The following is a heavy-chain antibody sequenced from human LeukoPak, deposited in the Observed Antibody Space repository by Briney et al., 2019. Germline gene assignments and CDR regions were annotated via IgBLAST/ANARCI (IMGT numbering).Heavy chain of an antibody. D-gene: IGHD2-15*01. V-gene: IGHV3-9*01. CDR3: ARSLALLNAFDI. CDR2: ISWNSGSI. CDR1: GFTFDDYA. Sequence: GGSLRLSCAASGFTFDDYAMHWVRQAPGKGLEWVSGISWNSGSIGYADSVKGRFTISRDNAKNSLYLQMNSLRAEDTAVYYCARSLALLNAFDIWGQGTLVTVSS. J-gene: IGHJ4*02.